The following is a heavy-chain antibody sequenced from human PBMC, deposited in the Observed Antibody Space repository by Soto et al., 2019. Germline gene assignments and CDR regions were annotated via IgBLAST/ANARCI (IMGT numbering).Heavy chain of an antibody. CDR2: ISAYNGNT. CDR3: ARGRYFDWLPDY. J-gene: IGHJ4*02. D-gene: IGHD3-9*01. CDR1: GYIFTSYG. Sequence: ASVKVSCKASGYIFTSYGISWVRQAPRQGLEWMGWISAYNGNTNYAQKLRGRVTMTTDTSTSTAYMELRSLRSDDTAVYYCARGRYFDWLPDYWGQGTLVTVSS. V-gene: IGHV1-18*01.